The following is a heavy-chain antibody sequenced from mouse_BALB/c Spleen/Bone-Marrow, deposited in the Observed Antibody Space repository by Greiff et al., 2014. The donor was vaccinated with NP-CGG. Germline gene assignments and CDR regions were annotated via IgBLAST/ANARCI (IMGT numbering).Heavy chain of an antibody. CDR3: ASRDSSGYVPDY. V-gene: IGHV1S132*01. CDR2: IFPGTGTT. Sequence: QVQLQQSGAELVKPGASVKLSCKTSGYTFTSYWIQWVKQRPGQGLGWIGEIFPGTGTTYYNEEFKGKATLTIDTSSSTAYMQLSSLTSEASAVYSCASRDSSGYVPDYWGQGTTLTVSS. CDR1: GYTFTSYW. J-gene: IGHJ2*01. D-gene: IGHD3-2*01.